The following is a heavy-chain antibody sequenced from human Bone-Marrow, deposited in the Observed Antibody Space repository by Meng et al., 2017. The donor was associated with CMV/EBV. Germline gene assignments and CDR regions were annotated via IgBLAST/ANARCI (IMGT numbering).Heavy chain of an antibody. CDR2: ISNSSSYI. CDR1: GFTFSSYS. J-gene: IGHJ4*02. CDR3: ARESGDY. Sequence: GESLKISCAASGFTFSSYSMNWVRQAPGKGLEWVSSISNSSSYIYYADSVKGRFTISRDNAKNSLYLQMNSLRAEDTAVYYCARESGDYWGQGTLVTVSS. V-gene: IGHV3-21*01. D-gene: IGHD6-25*01.